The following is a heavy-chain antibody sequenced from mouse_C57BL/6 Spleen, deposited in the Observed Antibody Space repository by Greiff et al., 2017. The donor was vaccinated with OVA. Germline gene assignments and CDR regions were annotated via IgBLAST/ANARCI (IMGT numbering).Heavy chain of an antibody. V-gene: IGHV1-64*01. CDR1: GYTFTSYW. CDR3: ARHDYDDGYAMDY. Sequence: QVRLQQPGAELVKPGASVKLSCKASGYTFTSYWMHWVKQRPGQGLEWIGMIHPNSGSTNYNEKLKSKATLTVDKSSSTAYMQLSSLTSEDSAVYYCARHDYDDGYAMDYWGQGTSVTVSS. D-gene: IGHD2-4*01. J-gene: IGHJ4*01. CDR2: IHPNSGST.